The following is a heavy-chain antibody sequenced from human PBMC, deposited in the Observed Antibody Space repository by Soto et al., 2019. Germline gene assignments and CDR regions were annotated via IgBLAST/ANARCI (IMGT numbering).Heavy chain of an antibody. CDR2: IIPILGIA. J-gene: IGHJ4*02. Sequence: GASVKVSCKASGGTFSSYSISWVRQAPGQGLEWMGRIIPILGIANYAQKFQGRVTITADKSTSTAYMELSSLRSEDTAVYYCARSGRRDGYRFDYWGQGTLVTVSS. CDR3: ARSGRRDGYRFDY. V-gene: IGHV1-69*02. D-gene: IGHD2-21*01. CDR1: GGTFSSYS.